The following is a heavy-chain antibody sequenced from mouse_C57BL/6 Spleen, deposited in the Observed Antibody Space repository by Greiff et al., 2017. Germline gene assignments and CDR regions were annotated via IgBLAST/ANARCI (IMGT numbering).Heavy chain of an antibody. J-gene: IGHJ4*01. CDR2: IYPRSGNT. Sequence: QVQLQQSGAELARPGASVKLSCKASGYTFTSYGISWVKQRTGQGLEWIGEIYPRSGNTYYNEKFKGKATLTADKSSSTAYMELRSLTSEDSAVYFCARSFYDGYYDYAMDYWGQGTSVTVSS. V-gene: IGHV1-81*01. CDR1: GYTFTSYG. CDR3: ARSFYDGYYDYAMDY. D-gene: IGHD2-3*01.